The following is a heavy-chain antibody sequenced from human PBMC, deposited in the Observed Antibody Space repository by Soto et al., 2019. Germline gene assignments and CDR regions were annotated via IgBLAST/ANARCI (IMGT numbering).Heavy chain of an antibody. V-gene: IGHV3-15*01. J-gene: IGHJ4*02. Sequence: EVQLVESGGGLVKPGGSLRLSRAGSGFLFPNAWMSWFRQAPGKGLEGVGANKNKGDGGTTDHPAAVKGRFLISRDDSERMVFLKMNTLKVEDTAAYYCAAMALYCSGGSCYSDNWGQRALATFSS. D-gene: IGHD2-15*01. CDR3: AAMALYCSGGSCYSDN. CDR1: GFLFPNAW. CDR2: NKNKGDGGTT.